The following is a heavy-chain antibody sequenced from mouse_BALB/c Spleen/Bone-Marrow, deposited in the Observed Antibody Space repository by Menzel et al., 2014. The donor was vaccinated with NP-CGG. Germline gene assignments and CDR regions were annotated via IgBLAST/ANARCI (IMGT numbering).Heavy chain of an antibody. CDR3: ASRGDYSYAMDY. J-gene: IGHJ4*01. CDR2: IYPGDGDT. V-gene: IGHV1-80*01. Sequence: LVESGAELVRPGSSVKISCKSSGYSFSNYWMNWMKQRPGQGLEWIGQIYPGDGDTNYNGKFKGKATLTADKSSSTAYMQLSSLTSEDPAVYFCASRGDYSYAMDYWGQGTSVTVSS. CDR1: GYSFSNYW. D-gene: IGHD1-1*01.